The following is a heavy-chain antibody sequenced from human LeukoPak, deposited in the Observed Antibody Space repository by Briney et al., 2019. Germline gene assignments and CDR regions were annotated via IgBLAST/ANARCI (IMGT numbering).Heavy chain of an antibody. CDR2: IKEGGSEK. D-gene: IGHD6-19*01. V-gene: IGHV3-7*01. J-gene: IGHJ4*02. CDR1: GFTFSSYW. Sequence: AGGSLRLSCAASGFTFSSYWMSWVRQAPGKGLEWVANIKEGGSEKYYVDSVKGRFTISRDNAKNSLFLQMNSLRAEDTAVYYCAREAGRGSGWIFDYWGRGTLVTVSS. CDR3: AREAGRGSGWIFDY.